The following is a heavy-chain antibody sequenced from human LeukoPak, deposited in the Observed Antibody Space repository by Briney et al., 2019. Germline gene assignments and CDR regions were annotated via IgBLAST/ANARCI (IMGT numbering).Heavy chain of an antibody. CDR3: ARDGGYSSGWPVYYFDY. CDR1: GFTFSSYG. Sequence: PGRSLRLSCAASGFTFSSYGMHWVRQAPGKGLEWVAVIWYDGSNKYYAASVKGRFTISRGNSKNTLYLQMNSLRAEDTAVYYCARDGGYSSGWPVYYFDYWGQGTLVTVSS. CDR2: IWYDGSNK. J-gene: IGHJ4*02. D-gene: IGHD6-19*01. V-gene: IGHV3-33*08.